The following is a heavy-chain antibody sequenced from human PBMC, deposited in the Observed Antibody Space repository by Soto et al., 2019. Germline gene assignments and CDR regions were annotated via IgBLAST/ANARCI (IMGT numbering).Heavy chain of an antibody. CDR1: VYTFTSYG. J-gene: IGHJ4*02. CDR2: ISDYNGNT. V-gene: IGHV1-18*01. Sequence: QVQLVQSGAEVKKPGASVKVSCKASVYTFTSYGISWVRQAPGQGLAWMGWISDYNGNTNYAQKLQGRVTMTPDTSTSTGYMELRSLRSDDPAVYYCARDRVRHIVVVTASFDSWGQGTLVTGSS. D-gene: IGHD2-21*02. CDR3: ARDRVRHIVVVTASFDS.